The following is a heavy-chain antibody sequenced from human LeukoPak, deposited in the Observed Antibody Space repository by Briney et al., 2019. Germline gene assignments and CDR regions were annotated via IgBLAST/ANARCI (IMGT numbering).Heavy chain of an antibody. CDR2: IYTCGSP. Sequence: SETLSLTCTVSGGSISSYYWSWIPQPAGKGVEWIGRIYTCGSPNYNPSLKSRVTMSVDTSKNQFSLKLSSVTAADTAVYYCARVGYDILTGYYSAYYYYYMDVWGKGTTVTVSS. J-gene: IGHJ6*03. D-gene: IGHD3-9*01. V-gene: IGHV4-4*07. CDR1: GGSISSYY. CDR3: ARVGYDILTGYYSAYYYYYMDV.